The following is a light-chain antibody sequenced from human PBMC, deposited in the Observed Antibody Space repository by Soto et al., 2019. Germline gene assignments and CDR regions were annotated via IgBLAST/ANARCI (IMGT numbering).Light chain of an antibody. CDR1: QTISSW. V-gene: IGKV1-5*03. J-gene: IGKJ4*01. CDR2: KAS. CDR3: QQRSSWPLT. Sequence: DIQMTQSPSTLSGSVGDRVTITCRASQTISSWLAWYQQKPGKAPKLLIYKASTLKSGVPSRFSGSGSGTEFTLTISSLQPEDVATFYCQQRSSWPLTFGGGTKVDIK.